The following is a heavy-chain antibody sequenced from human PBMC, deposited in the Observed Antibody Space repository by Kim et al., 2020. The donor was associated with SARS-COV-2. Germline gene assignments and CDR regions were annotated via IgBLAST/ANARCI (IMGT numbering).Heavy chain of an antibody. CDR2: ISGSGGST. Sequence: GGSLRLSCAASGFTFSSYAMSWVRQAPGKGLEWVSAISGSGGSTYYADSVKGRFTISRDNSKNTLYLQMNSLRAEVTAVYYCAKVGRGGLLWLKTRNFVRPKFFDYWGQGTLVTVSS. CDR1: GFTFSSYA. J-gene: IGHJ4*02. V-gene: IGHV3-23*01. D-gene: IGHD5-18*01. CDR3: AKVGRGGLLWLKTRNFVRPKFFDY.